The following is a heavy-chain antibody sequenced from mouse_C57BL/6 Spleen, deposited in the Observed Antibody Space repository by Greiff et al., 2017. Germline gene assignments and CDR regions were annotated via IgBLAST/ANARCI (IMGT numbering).Heavy chain of an antibody. V-gene: IGHV5-6*01. CDR1: GFTFSSYG. Sequence: EVQLVESGGDLVKPGGSLKLSCAASGFTFSSYGMSWVRQTPDKRLEWVATISSGGSYTYYPDSVKGRFTISRDNAKNTLYLQMSSLKSEDTAMYYCARLGNWDGFDYWGQGTTLTVSS. J-gene: IGHJ2*01. D-gene: IGHD4-1*01. CDR3: ARLGNWDGFDY. CDR2: ISSGGSYT.